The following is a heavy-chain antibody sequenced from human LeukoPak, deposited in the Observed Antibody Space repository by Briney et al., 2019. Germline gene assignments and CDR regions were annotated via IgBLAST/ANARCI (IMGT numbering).Heavy chain of an antibody. CDR1: GGTFSSYA. V-gene: IGHV1-69*05. J-gene: IGHJ4*02. CDR3: ARVDDFWSGYWYYFDY. Sequence: SVKVSCKASGGTFSSYAISWVRQAPGQGLEWMGGIIPIFGTANYAQKFQGKVTITTDESTSTAYMELSRLRSDDTAVYYCARVDDFWSGYWYYFDYWGQGTLVTVSS. CDR2: IIPIFGTA. D-gene: IGHD3-3*01.